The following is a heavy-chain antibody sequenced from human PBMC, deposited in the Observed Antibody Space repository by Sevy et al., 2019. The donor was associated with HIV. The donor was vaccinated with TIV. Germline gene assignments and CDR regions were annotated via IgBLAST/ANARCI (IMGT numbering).Heavy chain of an antibody. V-gene: IGHV3-53*01. CDR2: IYAGGST. CDR1: GFKVSDNY. J-gene: IGHJ3*02. CDR3: AKTIFGVAQVFDI. D-gene: IGHD3-3*01. Sequence: GSLRLSCAASGFKVSDNYMSWVRQAPGKGLEWVSVIYAGGSTYYADSVKGRFTISRDNSKNTLYLQMNSLRAEDTAVYYCAKTIFGVAQVFDIWGQGTMVTVSS.